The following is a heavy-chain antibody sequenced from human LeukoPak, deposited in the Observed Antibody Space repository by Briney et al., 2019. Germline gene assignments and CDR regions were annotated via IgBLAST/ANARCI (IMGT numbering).Heavy chain of an antibody. CDR2: INHSGSP. Sequence: PSETLSLTCAVYGGSFSDYYWTWIRQPPGKGLEWIGEINHSGSPNNNPSLKSRVSISFDTSKNQFSLKLTSVTAADTAVYYCASSPSSGWYYFDYWGQGTLVTVSS. CDR1: GGSFSDYY. D-gene: IGHD6-19*01. V-gene: IGHV4-34*01. CDR3: ASSPSSGWYYFDY. J-gene: IGHJ4*02.